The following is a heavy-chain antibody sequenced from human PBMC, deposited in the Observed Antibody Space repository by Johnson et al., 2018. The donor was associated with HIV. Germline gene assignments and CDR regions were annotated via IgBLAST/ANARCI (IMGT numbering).Heavy chain of an antibody. CDR3: AILGWGAFDI. V-gene: IGHV3-30-3*01. CDR1: GFTFSSYA. Sequence: VQLVESGGGVVQPGRSLRLSCAASGFTFSSYAMHWVRQAPGKGLEWVAVISYDGSNKYYAESVRGRFTISRDNSKATLYLQMDSLRAEDTAVYYCAILGWGAFDIWGQGTMVTVSS. CDR2: ISYDGSNK. J-gene: IGHJ3*02. D-gene: IGHD2-21*01.